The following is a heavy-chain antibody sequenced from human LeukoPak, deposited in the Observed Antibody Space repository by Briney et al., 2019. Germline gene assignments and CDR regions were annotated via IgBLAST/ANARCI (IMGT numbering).Heavy chain of an antibody. Sequence: SVKVSCKASGGTFSSYAISWVRQAPGQGLEWMGRIIPILGIANYAQKFQGRVTITADKSTSTAYMELSSLRSEDTAVYYCARGTTVTTEFDYWGQGTLVTVSS. CDR3: ARGTTVTTEFDY. CDR1: GGTFSSYA. D-gene: IGHD4-17*01. CDR2: IIPILGIA. J-gene: IGHJ4*02. V-gene: IGHV1-69*04.